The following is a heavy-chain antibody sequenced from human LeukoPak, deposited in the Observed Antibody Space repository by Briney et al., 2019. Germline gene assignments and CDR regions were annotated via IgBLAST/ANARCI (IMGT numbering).Heavy chain of an antibody. J-gene: IGHJ3*02. CDR3: ARDPEWLRLHDAFDI. CDR1: GFTFSSYS. CDR2: ISSSSSYI. Sequence: GGSLRLSCAASGFTFSSYSMNWVRQAPGKGLEWVSSISSSSSYIYCADSVKGRFTISRDNAKNSLYLQMNSLRAEDTAVYYCARDPEWLRLHDAFDIWGQGTMVTVSS. V-gene: IGHV3-21*01. D-gene: IGHD5-12*01.